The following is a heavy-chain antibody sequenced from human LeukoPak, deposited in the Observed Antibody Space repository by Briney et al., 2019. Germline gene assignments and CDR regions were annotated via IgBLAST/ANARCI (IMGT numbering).Heavy chain of an antibody. Sequence: GGSLRLSCAASGFTFSSYGMHWVRQAPGKGLEWVAFIRYDGSNKYYADSVKGRFTISRDNAKNSLYLQMNSLRAEDTALYYCAKDDYWYFDLWGRGTLVTVSS. CDR1: GFTFSSYG. V-gene: IGHV3-30*02. CDR3: AKDDYWYFDL. CDR2: IRYDGSNK. J-gene: IGHJ2*01.